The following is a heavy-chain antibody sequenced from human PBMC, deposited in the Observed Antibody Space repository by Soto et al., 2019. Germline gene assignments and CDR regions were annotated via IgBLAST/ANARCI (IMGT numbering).Heavy chain of an antibody. D-gene: IGHD2-15*01. CDR1: GDSVSSNTAA. V-gene: IGHV6-1*01. Sequence: PSQTLSLTCAISGDSVSSNTAAWNWIRSSPSRGLEWLGRTYYRSNWRHDYAVSVKSRITVNPATSKNHFSLQLNSVTPDDMVVYDSARGSTGRCLGIWGQGTLFTASS. CDR3: ARGSTGRCLGI. J-gene: IGHJ4*01. CDR2: TYYRSNWRH.